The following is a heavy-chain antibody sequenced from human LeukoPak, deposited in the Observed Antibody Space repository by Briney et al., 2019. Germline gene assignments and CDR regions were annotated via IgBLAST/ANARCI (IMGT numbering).Heavy chain of an antibody. J-gene: IGHJ4*02. Sequence: SETLSLTCTVSGGSISSYYWSWIRQPPGKGLEWIGYIYYSGSTIYNPSLKSRVTISVDTSWNQFSLKVTSVTAADTAVYYCARGGDSSGFYWGQGTLVTVSS. V-gene: IGHV4-59*01. CDR2: IYYSGST. D-gene: IGHD6-19*01. CDR3: ARGGDSSGFY. CDR1: GGSISSYY.